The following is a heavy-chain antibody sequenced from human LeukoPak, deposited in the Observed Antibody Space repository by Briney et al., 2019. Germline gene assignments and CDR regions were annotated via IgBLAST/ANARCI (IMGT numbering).Heavy chain of an antibody. Sequence: SETLSLTCNVSGGSISNDGYYWSWIRQHPGKGLEWLGYIYYSGSTYYNPSLKSRVTLSVDTSKSQFSLRLSSVTAADTAVYYCARDLTGDQFFDPWGQGTLVTVSS. J-gene: IGHJ5*02. CDR3: ARDLTGDQFFDP. D-gene: IGHD7-27*01. CDR2: IYYSGST. V-gene: IGHV4-31*03. CDR1: GGSISNDGYY.